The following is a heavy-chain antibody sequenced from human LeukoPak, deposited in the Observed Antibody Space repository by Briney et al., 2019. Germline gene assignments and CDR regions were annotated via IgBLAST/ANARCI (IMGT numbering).Heavy chain of an antibody. CDR1: GGAIGSFY. V-gene: IGHV4-4*07. CDR2: IYTSGST. D-gene: IGHD6-19*01. Sequence: SETLSLTCTVSGGAIGSFYWSWIRQPAGKGLEWIGRIYTSGSTNYNPSLKSRVTMSVDTSKNQFSLKLSSVTAADTAVYYCARDGAASSGWYYFDYWGQGTLVTVSS. CDR3: ARDGAASSGWYYFDY. J-gene: IGHJ4*02.